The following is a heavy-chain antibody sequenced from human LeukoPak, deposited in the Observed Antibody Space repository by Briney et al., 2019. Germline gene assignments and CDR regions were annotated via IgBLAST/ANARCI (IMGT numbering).Heavy chain of an antibody. V-gene: IGHV4-59*01. CDR2: IYYSGSA. CDR1: GGSISSYY. CDR3: ARQELLPPYYYMDV. D-gene: IGHD1-26*01. J-gene: IGHJ6*03. Sequence: SETLSLTCTVSGGSISSYYWSWIRQPPGKGLEWIGYIYYSGSANYNPSLNSRITISVDTSKNQFSLKLSSVTAADTAVYYCARQELLPPYYYMDVWGKGTTVTVSS.